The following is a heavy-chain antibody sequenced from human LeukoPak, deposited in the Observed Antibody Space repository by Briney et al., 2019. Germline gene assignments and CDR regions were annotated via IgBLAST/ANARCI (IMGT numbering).Heavy chain of an antibody. CDR2: MNPNSGNT. D-gene: IGHD4-17*01. CDR1: GYTFTSYD. J-gene: IGHJ4*02. Sequence: WASVKVSCKASGYTFTSYDINWVRQATGQGLEWMGWMNPNSGNTGYAQKFQGRVTITRNTSISTAYMELSSLRSEDTAVYYCAREVTPGYFDYWGQGTLVTVSS. CDR3: AREVTPGYFDY. V-gene: IGHV1-8*03.